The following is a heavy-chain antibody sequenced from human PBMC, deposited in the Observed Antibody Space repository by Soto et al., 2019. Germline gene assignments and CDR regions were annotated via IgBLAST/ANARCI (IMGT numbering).Heavy chain of an antibody. J-gene: IGHJ4*02. V-gene: IGHV1-69*02. CDR2: IIPILGIA. CDR1: GGTFNTYT. CDR3: ASGLLQDY. D-gene: IGHD3-22*01. Sequence: SVKVSCKASGGTFNTYTISWVRQAPGQGLEWMGRIIPILGIAKYAQKFQGRVTITADKSTSTAYMELSSLRSEDTAVYYCASGLLQDYWGQGTLVTVSS.